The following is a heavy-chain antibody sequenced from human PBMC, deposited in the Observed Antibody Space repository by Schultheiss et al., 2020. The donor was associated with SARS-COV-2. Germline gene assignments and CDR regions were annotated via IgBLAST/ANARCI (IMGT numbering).Heavy chain of an antibody. J-gene: IGHJ4*02. D-gene: IGHD4-23*01. V-gene: IGHV1-69*04. CDR2: IIPILGIA. CDR1: GGTFSSYA. CDR3: ARDLLKFTVGNFDY. Sequence: SVKVSCKASGGTFSSYAISWVRQAPGQGLEWMGRIIPILGIANYAQKFQGRVTITADKSTSTAYMELSSLRSEDTAVYYCARDLLKFTVGNFDYWGQGTLVTVSS.